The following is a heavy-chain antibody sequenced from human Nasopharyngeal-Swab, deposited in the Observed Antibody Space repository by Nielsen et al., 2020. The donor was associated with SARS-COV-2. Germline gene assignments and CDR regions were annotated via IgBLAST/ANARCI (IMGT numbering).Heavy chain of an antibody. J-gene: IGHJ4*02. CDR1: GFTFSHAW. CDR3: TTLDDNSGYFGQ. V-gene: IGHV3-15*01. CDR2: INIKTDGGTT. Sequence: GESLKISCAASGFTFSHAWMTWVRQAPGKGLEWVGRINIKTDGGTTDYAAPVKVRFIISRDDSKNTLYLQMNSLKTEDTAVYYCTTLDDNSGYFGQWGQGTLVTVSS. D-gene: IGHD3-22*01.